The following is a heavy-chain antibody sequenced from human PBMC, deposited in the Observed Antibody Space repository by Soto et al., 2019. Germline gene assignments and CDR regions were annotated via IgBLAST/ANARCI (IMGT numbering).Heavy chain of an antibody. CDR2: IYYSGST. J-gene: IGHJ3*02. CDR3: AREGEAFYYDSDGLRPAFDI. D-gene: IGHD3-22*01. Sequence: PSETLSLTCTVSGGSISSGDYYWSWIRQPPGKGLEWIGYIYYSGSTYYNPSLKSRVTISVDTSRTQFSLRLSSVTAADTAVYYCAREGEAFYYDSDGLRPAFDIWGQGTMVTVSS. CDR1: GGSISSGDYY. V-gene: IGHV4-30-4*08.